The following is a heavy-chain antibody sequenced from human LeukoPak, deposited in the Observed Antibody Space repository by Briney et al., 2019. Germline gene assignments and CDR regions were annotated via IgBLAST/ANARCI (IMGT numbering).Heavy chain of an antibody. V-gene: IGHV1-8*01. CDR3: ARDYGGSSGWFDP. J-gene: IGHJ5*02. D-gene: IGHD4-23*01. CDR2: MSPNSDNT. CDR1: GYTFTIYD. Sequence: ASVKVSCKASGYTFTIYDINWVRQATGQGLAWMGWMSPNSDNTGYAQKFQGRVTFTRDTSISTAYMELRSLTSEDTAVYYCARDYGGSSGWFDPWGQGTLVTVSS.